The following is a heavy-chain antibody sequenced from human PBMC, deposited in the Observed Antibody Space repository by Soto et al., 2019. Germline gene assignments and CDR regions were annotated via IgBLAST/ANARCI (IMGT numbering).Heavy chain of an antibody. CDR2: ISGHNGNT. CDR1: GYTFTSYG. CDR3: ARHRFNYYDNTVYYYFDY. Sequence: QVPLVQSGAEVKKPGASVTVSCKASGYTFTSYGISWVRQAPGQGPEWMGWISGHNGNTNHPQSLQGRITMTTDTSRNTVYMELRSLRSDDTAVYYCARHRFNYYDNTVYYYFDYWGQGTLVTVSS. V-gene: IGHV1-18*04. J-gene: IGHJ4*02. D-gene: IGHD3-22*01.